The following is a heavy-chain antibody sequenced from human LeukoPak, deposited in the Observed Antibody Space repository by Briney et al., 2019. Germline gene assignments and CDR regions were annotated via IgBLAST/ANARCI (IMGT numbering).Heavy chain of an antibody. J-gene: IGHJ4*02. CDR3: AKGRTRGATVTVFDY. CDR2: ISGSGGST. Sequence: GGSLTLSCAASGFTFSSYAMSWVRQAPGKGLEGVSAISGSGGSTYYADSVKGRFTISRDKSKHTLYLQMNSLRAGGTDVYYCAKGRTRGATVTVFDYWGQGTLVTVSS. CDR1: GFTFSSYA. D-gene: IGHD4-17*01. V-gene: IGHV3-23*01.